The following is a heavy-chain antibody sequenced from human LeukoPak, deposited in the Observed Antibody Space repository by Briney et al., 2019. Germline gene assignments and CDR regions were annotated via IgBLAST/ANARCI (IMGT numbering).Heavy chain of an antibody. D-gene: IGHD6-13*01. J-gene: IGHJ5*02. CDR3: ARDLAAAATWFDP. Sequence: GASVKVSCKASGYTFTGYYMHWVRQAPGQGLEWMGWINPNSGGTNYAHKFQDRVTMTRDTSINTAYMELSNLRSDDTAVYFCARDLAAAATWFDPWGQGTLVTVSS. CDR2: INPNSGGT. V-gene: IGHV1-2*02. CDR1: GYTFTGYY.